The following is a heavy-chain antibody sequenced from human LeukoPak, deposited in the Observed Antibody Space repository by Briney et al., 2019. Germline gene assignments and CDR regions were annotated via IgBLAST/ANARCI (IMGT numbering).Heavy chain of an antibody. CDR3: AGHHTRNTVDF. V-gene: IGHV4-59*08. Sequence: SETLSLTCTVSGGSISSYQWSWIRQPPVKGLEWIGYISYSGFTNYNPSLKSRVTISLDTSKNQFSLKLTSVSAADTAVYYCAGHHTRNTVDFWGQGTLVTVSS. CDR1: GGSISSYQ. D-gene: IGHD2/OR15-2a*01. J-gene: IGHJ4*02. CDR2: ISYSGFT.